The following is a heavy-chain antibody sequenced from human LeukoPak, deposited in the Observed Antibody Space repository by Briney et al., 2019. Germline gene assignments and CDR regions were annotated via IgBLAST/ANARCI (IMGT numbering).Heavy chain of an antibody. CDR3: ARADSIAAAVDY. Sequence: VKVSCRASGGTFSSYAISWVRQAPGQGLEWMGGIIPIFGTANYAQKFQGRVTITTDESTSTAYMELSSLRSEDTAVYYCARADSIAAAVDYWGQGTLVTVSS. V-gene: IGHV1-69*05. CDR1: GGTFSSYA. D-gene: IGHD6-13*01. J-gene: IGHJ4*02. CDR2: IIPIFGTA.